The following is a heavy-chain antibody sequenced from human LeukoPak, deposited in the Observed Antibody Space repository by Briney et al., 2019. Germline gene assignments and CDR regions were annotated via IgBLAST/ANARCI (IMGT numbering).Heavy chain of an antibody. CDR2: ISGSGGFT. D-gene: IGHD3-22*01. Sequence: GGSLRLSCAASGFTFSGYAMSWVRQAPGKGLEWVSGISGSGGFTYYADSVKGRFTISRDNSKNTLYLQMNSLRAEDTAVYYCARAYYYDSSGYLSWGQGTLVTVSS. V-gene: IGHV3-23*01. CDR3: ARAYYYDSSGYLS. J-gene: IGHJ4*02. CDR1: GFTFSGYA.